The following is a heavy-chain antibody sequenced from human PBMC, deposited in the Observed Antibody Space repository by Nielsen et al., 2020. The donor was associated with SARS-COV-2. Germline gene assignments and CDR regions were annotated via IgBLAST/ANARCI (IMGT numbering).Heavy chain of an antibody. J-gene: IGHJ6*02. CDR3: ARETTIFGYYYYYGMDV. CDR1: GGTFSSYG. Sequence: ASVKVSCKASGGTFSSYGISWVRQAPGQGLEWMGWISAYNGNTNYAQKLQGRVTMTTDTSTSTAYMELRSLRSDDTAVYYCARETTIFGYYYYYGMDVWGQGTTVTVSS. CDR2: ISAYNGNT. D-gene: IGHD3-3*01. V-gene: IGHV1-18*01.